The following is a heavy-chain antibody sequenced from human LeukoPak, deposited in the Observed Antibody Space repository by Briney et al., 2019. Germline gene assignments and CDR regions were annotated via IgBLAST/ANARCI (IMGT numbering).Heavy chain of an antibody. V-gene: IGHV3-66*01. D-gene: IGHD3-10*01. CDR3: ARFITMVRGRGFDY. CDR2: IYSGGST. CDR1: GFTVSSNY. Sequence: PGGSLRLSCAASGFTVSSNYMSWVRQAPGKGLERVSVIYSGGSTYYADSVKGRFTISRDNSKNTLYLQMNSLRAEDTAVYYCARFITMVRGRGFDYWGQGTLVTVSS. J-gene: IGHJ4*02.